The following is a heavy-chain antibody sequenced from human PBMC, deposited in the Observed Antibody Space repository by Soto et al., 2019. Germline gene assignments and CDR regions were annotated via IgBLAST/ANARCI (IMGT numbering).Heavy chain of an antibody. CDR2: IYHSGST. D-gene: IGHD5-12*01. J-gene: IGHJ4*02. CDR1: DGFIIGSNW. Sequence: SVTLSLTCAVSDGFIIGSNWWSWVSQPPGRGLEWIGEIYHSGSTNYNPSLKSRVTISVDKSKNHFSLRLSSVTAADTAVYYCARDRESGGYDLFDYWGQGILVTVSS. CDR3: ARDRESGGYDLFDY. V-gene: IGHV4-4*02.